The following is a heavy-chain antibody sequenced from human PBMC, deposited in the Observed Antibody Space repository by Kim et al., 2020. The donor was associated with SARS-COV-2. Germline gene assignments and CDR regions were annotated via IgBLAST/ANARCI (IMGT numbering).Heavy chain of an antibody. V-gene: IGHV3-33*06. CDR3: ANGGSSSSWAHLY. J-gene: IGHJ4*02. Sequence: GGSLRLSCAASGFTFSSYGMHWVRQAPGKGLEWVAVIWYDGSKKYYVDSVKGRFTISRHNSKNTLYLQMNSLRSEDTAVYYCANGGSSSSWAHLYWGQGTLVTVSS. CDR1: GFTFSSYG. CDR2: IWYDGSKK. D-gene: IGHD2-2*01.